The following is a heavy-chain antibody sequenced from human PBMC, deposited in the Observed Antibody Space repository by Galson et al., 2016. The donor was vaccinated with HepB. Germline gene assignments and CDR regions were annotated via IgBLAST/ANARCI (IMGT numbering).Heavy chain of an antibody. CDR3: ARRRSSVNSEVYFDY. D-gene: IGHD2-2*01. J-gene: IGHJ4*02. Sequence: SLRLSCAASGFSLSGFAMHWVRQAPGKGLEWVAVTSYDGSHEFSDSVKGRFTISRDNSKKTLYLQMNSLRAEDTAVYDCARRRSSVNSEVYFDYWGQGTLVTVSS. CDR2: TSYDGSHE. CDR1: GFSLSGFA. V-gene: IGHV3-30*03.